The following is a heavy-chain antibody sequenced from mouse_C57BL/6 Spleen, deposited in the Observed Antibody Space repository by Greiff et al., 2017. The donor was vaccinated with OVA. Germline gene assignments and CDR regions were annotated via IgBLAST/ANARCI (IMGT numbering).Heavy chain of an antibody. CDR1: GFTFSDYG. Sequence: DVHLVESGGGLVKPGGSLKLSCAASGFTFSDYGMHWVRQAPEKGLEWVAYISSGSSTIYYADTVKGRFTISRDKDKNTLFLHMTRLRSEDAAMYYCERDYCGLGYWGQGTTLTVSS. J-gene: IGHJ2*01. CDR2: ISSGSSTI. CDR3: ERDYCGLGY. V-gene: IGHV5-17*01. D-gene: IGHD1-1*01.